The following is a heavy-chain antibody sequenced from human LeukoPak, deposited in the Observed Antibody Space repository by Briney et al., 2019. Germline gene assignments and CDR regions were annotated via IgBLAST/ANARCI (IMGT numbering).Heavy chain of an antibody. CDR3: ARRGSLRLFGY. Sequence: GGSLRLSCAASGFTFSSYAMSWVRQAPGKGLEWVSAISGSGGSTYYADSVKGRFTISRDNSKNTLYLQMNSLRAEDTAVYYCARRGSLRLFGYWGQGTLVTVSS. CDR1: GFTFSSYA. D-gene: IGHD3-16*01. V-gene: IGHV3-23*01. CDR2: ISGSGGST. J-gene: IGHJ4*02.